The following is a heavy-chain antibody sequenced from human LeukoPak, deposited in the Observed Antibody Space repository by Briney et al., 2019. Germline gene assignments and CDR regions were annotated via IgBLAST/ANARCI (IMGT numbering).Heavy chain of an antibody. J-gene: IGHJ4*02. V-gene: IGHV4-30-4*08. CDR2: IYYSGNT. Sequence: SETLSLTCTVSGGSISSYYWSWIRQPPGKGLEWIGYIYYSGNTYYNPSLQSRVTISVDTSKNQFSLNLSSVTAADTAVFYCARGHDYFDYWGQGTLVTVSS. CDR3: ARGHDYFDY. CDR1: GGSISSYY.